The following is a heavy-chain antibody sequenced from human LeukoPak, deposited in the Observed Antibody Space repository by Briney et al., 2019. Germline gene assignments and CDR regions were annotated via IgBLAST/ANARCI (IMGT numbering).Heavy chain of an antibody. J-gene: IGHJ6*02. Sequence: GGSLRLSCAASGLTFSSHWMHWVRQAPGKGLEWVSYISSSGSTIYYADSVKGRFTISRDNAKNSLYLQMNSLRAEDTAVYYCARDRYYDSSGYYPRYYYYGMDVWGQGTTVTVSS. CDR2: ISSSGSTI. D-gene: IGHD3-22*01. CDR3: ARDRYYDSSGYYPRYYYYGMDV. CDR1: GLTFSSHW. V-gene: IGHV3-48*04.